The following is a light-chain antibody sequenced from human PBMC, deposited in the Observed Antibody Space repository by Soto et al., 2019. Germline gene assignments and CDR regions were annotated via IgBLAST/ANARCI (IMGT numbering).Light chain of an antibody. J-gene: IGKJ4*01. CDR2: DAS. CDR1: QTVRNNY. CDR3: QQFSSYPLT. Sequence: EFVLTQAPGTLSLSRGERATLSCRASQTVRNNYLAWYQQKPGQAPRLLIYDASSRATGIPDRFSGGGSGTDFTLTISSLEPEDFAVYYCQQFSSYPLTFGRGTKVDIK. V-gene: IGKV3-20*01.